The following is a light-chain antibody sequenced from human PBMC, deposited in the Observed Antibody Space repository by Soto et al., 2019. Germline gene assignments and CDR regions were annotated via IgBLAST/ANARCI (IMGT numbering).Light chain of an antibody. CDR2: EAS. J-gene: IGKJ1*01. CDR1: QDINSY. Sequence: AIQLTQSPSSLSASIGDRVTITCRASQDINSYLAWYQQKPGKAPNLLIYEASTLQRGVPSRFSGSGSGTSFTLTISSLQPEDFATYYCLQDYDYPWTFGQGTKVDIK. CDR3: LQDYDYPWT. V-gene: IGKV1-6*01.